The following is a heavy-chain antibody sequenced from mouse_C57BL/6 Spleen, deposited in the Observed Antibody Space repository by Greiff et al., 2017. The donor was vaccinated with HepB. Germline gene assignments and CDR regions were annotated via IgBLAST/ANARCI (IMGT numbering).Heavy chain of an antibody. CDR1: GYTFTSYW. Sequence: QVQLQQPGAELVRPGSSVKLSCKASGYTFTSYWMDWVKQRPGQGLEWIGNIYPSFSETHYNQKFKDKATLTVDKSSSTAYMQLSSLTSEDSAVYYCARRERDGGDYWGQGTTLTVSS. J-gene: IGHJ2*01. V-gene: IGHV1-61*01. CDR2: IYPSFSET. CDR3: ARRERDGGDY.